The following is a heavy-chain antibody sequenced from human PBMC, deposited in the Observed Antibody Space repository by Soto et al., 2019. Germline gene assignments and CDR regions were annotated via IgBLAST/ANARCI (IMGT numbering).Heavy chain of an antibody. CDR1: GFTFDDYA. V-gene: IGHV3-9*01. CDR3: AKDGVKWFPGEDPRGEFDP. CDR2: ISWNSGSI. J-gene: IGHJ5*02. Sequence: EVQLVESGGGLVQPGRSLRLSCAASGFTFDDYAMHWVRQAPGKGLEWVSGISWNSGSIGYADSVKGRFTISRDNAKNSLYLQMNSLRAEDTALYYCAKDGVKWFPGEDPRGEFDPWGQGALVTVSS. D-gene: IGHD1-26*01.